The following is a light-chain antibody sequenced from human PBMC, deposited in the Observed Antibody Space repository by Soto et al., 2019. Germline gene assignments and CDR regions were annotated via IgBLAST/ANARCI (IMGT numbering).Light chain of an antibody. CDR2: EVS. V-gene: IGLV2-14*01. CDR3: SSYTSSSTLV. CDR1: SSDIGGHNY. J-gene: IGLJ1*01. Sequence: QSALTQPASVSGSPGQSITISCTGTSSDIGGHNYVSWYQQHPGKAPKLMIYEVSNRPSGVSDRFSGSKFGNTASLTISGLQAEDEADYYCSSYTSSSTLVFGTGTKVTVL.